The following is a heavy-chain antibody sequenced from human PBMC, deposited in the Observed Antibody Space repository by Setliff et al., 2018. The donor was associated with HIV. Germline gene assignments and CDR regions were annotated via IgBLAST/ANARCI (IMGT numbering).Heavy chain of an antibody. CDR2: IIPILGIA. Sequence: SVKVSCKASGATFSSYGISWVRQAPGQGLEWMGGIIPILGIANYAQKFQGRVTVTRDTSTSTVYMELSSLRSEDTAVYYCATVGPTIWGAFDIWGQGTMVTVSS. D-gene: IGHD3-16*01. J-gene: IGHJ3*02. CDR3: ATVGPTIWGAFDI. CDR1: GATFSSYG. V-gene: IGHV1-69*10.